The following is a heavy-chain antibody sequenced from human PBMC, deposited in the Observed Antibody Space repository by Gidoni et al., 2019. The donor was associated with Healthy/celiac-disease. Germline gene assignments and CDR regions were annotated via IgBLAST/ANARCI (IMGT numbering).Heavy chain of an antibody. Sequence: EVQLVESGGGLVKPGGSLRLSCAASGFTFSSYSMTWVRQAPGKGLEWVSSISSSSSYIYYADSVKGRFTISRDNAKNSLYLQMNSLRAEDTAVYYCARVVRSSSGLYWYFDLWGRGTLVTVSS. CDR1: GFTFSSYS. CDR3: ARVVRSSSGLYWYFDL. J-gene: IGHJ2*01. D-gene: IGHD6-19*01. V-gene: IGHV3-21*01. CDR2: ISSSSSYI.